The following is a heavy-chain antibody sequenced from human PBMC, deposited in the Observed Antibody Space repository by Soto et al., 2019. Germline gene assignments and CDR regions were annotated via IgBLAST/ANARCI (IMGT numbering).Heavy chain of an antibody. D-gene: IGHD3-3*01. V-gene: IGHV1-18*04. CDR2: ISAYNGNT. J-gene: IGHJ6*02. CDR1: GYTFTSYG. Sequence: QVQLVQSGAEVKKPGASVKVSCKASGYTFTSYGISWVRQAPGQGLEWMGWISAYNGNTNYAQKLQGRVTMTTDTSTSTAYMELRSVRSDDTAVYYCARDYDFWSGSHRYGMDVWGQGTTVTVSS. CDR3: ARDYDFWSGSHRYGMDV.